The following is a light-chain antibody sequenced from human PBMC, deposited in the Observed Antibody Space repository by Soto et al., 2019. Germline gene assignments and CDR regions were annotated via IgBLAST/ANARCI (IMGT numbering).Light chain of an antibody. Sequence: ETVMTQSPATLSVSPGETATLSCRASQNVYTNLAWYRQKPGQAPRLLIYGASSRATGIPDRFSGSGSETDFTLTISSLQPEDFATYYCQQSYSTPWTFGQGTKVDIK. V-gene: IGKV3D-15*01. CDR3: QQSYSTPWT. CDR2: GAS. CDR1: QNVYTN. J-gene: IGKJ1*01.